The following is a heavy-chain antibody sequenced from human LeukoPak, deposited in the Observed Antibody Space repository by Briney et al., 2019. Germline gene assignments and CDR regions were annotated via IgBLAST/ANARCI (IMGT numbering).Heavy chain of an antibody. CDR3: TSWGDTTAEYFQR. J-gene: IGHJ1*01. V-gene: IGHV3-7*01. Sequence: GESLRLSCVVSGFTFNRCWMNWVRQAPGKGLEWVAHINPDGRDTYYVDSVKGRFTISRDNAQNSMYLQMNSLRVEDTAVYYCTSWGDTTAEYFQRWGQGTLVTVSS. CDR1: GFTFNRCW. D-gene: IGHD2-21*02. CDR2: INPDGRDT.